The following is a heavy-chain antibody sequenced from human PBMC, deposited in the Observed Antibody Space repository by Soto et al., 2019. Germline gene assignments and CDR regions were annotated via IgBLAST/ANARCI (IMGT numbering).Heavy chain of an antibody. CDR1: GGSISSGGYS. Sequence: SETLSLTCAVSGGSISSGGYSWSWIRQPPGKGLEWIGYIYHSGSTYYNPSLKSRVTISVDRSKNQFSLKLSSVTAADTAVHYCARDNIVGAYFFDYWGQGALVTVSS. CDR2: IYHSGST. D-gene: IGHD1-26*01. V-gene: IGHV4-30-2*01. CDR3: ARDNIVGAYFFDY. J-gene: IGHJ4*02.